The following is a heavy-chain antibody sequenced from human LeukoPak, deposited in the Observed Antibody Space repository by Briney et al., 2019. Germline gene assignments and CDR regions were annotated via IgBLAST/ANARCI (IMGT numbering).Heavy chain of an antibody. CDR2: ISYDGSNK. CDR1: GFTFSSYG. J-gene: IGHJ3*02. V-gene: IGHV3-30*18. CDR3: AKDRPTNYYDSSGRRIPEAFDI. D-gene: IGHD3-22*01. Sequence: GSLRLSCAASGFTFSSYGMHWVRQAPGKGLEWVAVISYDGSNKYYADSVKGRFTISRDNSKNTLYLQMNSLRAGDTAVYYCAKDRPTNYYDSSGRRIPEAFDIWGQGTMVTVSS.